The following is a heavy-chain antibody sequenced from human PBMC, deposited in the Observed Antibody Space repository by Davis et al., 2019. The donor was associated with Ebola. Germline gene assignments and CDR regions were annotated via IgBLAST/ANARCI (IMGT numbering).Heavy chain of an antibody. CDR3: ARGYNGWFDP. CDR2: INHSGST. J-gene: IGHJ5*02. CDR1: GGSFSGYY. Sequence: SETLSLTCAVYGGSFSGYYWSWIRQAPGKVLEWIGEINHSGSTNYNPSLKSRVTISVDTSKNQFSLKLSSVTAADTAVYYCARGYNGWFDPWGQGTLVTVSS. D-gene: IGHD1-1*01. V-gene: IGHV4-34*01.